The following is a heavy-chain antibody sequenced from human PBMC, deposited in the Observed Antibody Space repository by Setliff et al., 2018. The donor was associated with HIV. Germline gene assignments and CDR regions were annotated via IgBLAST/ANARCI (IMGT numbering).Heavy chain of an antibody. CDR1: GYSISSGYY. V-gene: IGHV4-38-2*01. J-gene: IGHJ4*02. CDR3: ARHQYYNFWSGFDY. CDR2: IYYSVTT. D-gene: IGHD3-3*01. Sequence: SLTCAVSGYSISSGYYWDWIRQPPGKGLEWIGSIYYSVTTYYNPSLKSRVTISVDTSKNQFSLKLNSVTAADTAVYYCARHQYYNFWSGFDYWGQGTLVTVSS.